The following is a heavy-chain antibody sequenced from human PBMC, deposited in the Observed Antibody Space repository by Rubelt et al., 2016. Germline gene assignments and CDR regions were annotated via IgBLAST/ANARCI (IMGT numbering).Heavy chain of an antibody. Sequence: QVQLQQWGAGLLKPSETLSLTCAVYGGSFSGYYWSWIRPPPGKGLEWIGEITHSGSTNYNPSLKSRVTISVDTSKNQFSLKLSAVTAAGTAVYYCARGGRYYGSGSYQRHNWFDPWGQGTLVTVSS. CDR1: GGSFSGYY. V-gene: IGHV4-34*01. D-gene: IGHD3-10*01. CDR3: ARGGRYYGSGSYQRHNWFDP. J-gene: IGHJ5*02. CDR2: ITHSGST.